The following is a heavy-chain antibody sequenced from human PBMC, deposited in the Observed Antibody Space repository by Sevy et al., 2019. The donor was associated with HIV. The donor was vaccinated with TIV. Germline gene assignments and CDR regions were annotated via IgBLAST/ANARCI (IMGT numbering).Heavy chain of an antibody. CDR1: GFTFSRYG. Sequence: GGSLRLSCAASGFTFSRYGMHWVRQAPGKGLEWVAFIRYDGSTKYYAESVKGRFIISRDNSKDTLYLQMNSLRGDDTSLYYCAKGLGMVQGALLSDDVWGQGTMDTVSS. CDR3: AKGLGMVQGALLSDDV. J-gene: IGHJ3*01. V-gene: IGHV3-30*02. CDR2: IRYDGSTK. D-gene: IGHD3-10*01.